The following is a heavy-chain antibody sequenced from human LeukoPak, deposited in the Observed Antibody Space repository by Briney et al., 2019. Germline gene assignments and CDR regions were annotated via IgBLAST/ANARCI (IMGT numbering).Heavy chain of an antibody. Sequence: GASVKVSCKASGGTFSSYSISWVRQAAGQGREWMGWIIPIFGTTKYAQKWEGRVTITAAESTSTAYIAPSSLRSEDTAVYSSASGLADSTGYPPVTYWGQGQLVTVSS. D-gene: IGHD3-22*01. V-gene: IGHV1-69*13. J-gene: IGHJ4*02. CDR1: GGTFSSYS. CDR2: IIPIFGTT. CDR3: ASGLADSTGYPPVTY.